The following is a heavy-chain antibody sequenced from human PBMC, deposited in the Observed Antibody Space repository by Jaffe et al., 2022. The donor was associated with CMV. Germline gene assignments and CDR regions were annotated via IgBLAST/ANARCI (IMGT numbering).Heavy chain of an antibody. Sequence: EVQLVESGGGLVQVGGSLRLSCAASGFTFSDHRMHWVRQAPGKGLVWVSDIDGEGTYTRYADAVKGRFAISRYNAKNTVYLQMNSLRVEDTAVYYCVRDLPGTFDYWGQGALVTVSS. V-gene: IGHV3-74*01. D-gene: IGHD3-10*01. CDR1: GFTFSDHR. J-gene: IGHJ4*02. CDR3: VRDLPGTFDY. CDR2: IDGEGTYT.